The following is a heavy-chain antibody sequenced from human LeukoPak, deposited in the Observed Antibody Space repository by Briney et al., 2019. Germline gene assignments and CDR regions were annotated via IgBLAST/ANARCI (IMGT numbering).Heavy chain of an antibody. CDR2: IYHSGTT. J-gene: IGHJ4*02. V-gene: IGHV4-38-2*02. CDR3: ARDLIEMATIDY. CDR1: EYSISTGYY. D-gene: IGHD5-24*01. Sequence: SETLSLTCSVSEYSISTGYYWGWIRQPPGKGLEWIGSIYHSGTTYYNPSLKSRVTISVDTSKNQFSLKLSSVTAADTAVYYCARDLIEMATIDYWGQGTLVTVSS.